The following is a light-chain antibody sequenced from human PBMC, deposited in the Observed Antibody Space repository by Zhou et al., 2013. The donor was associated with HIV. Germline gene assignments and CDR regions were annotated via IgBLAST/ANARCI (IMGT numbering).Light chain of an antibody. CDR1: QGVSNR. CDR2: AAS. CDR3: QQTYSFPYT. V-gene: IGKV1-12*01. Sequence: DIQMTQSPSTVSASAGDTVTITCRASQGVSNRLAWYQQIPGKAPKLLIYAASSLQSGVPSRFSGSGSGTDFTLTISSLQPEDFATYYCQQTYSFPYTFGQGTKLEIK. J-gene: IGKJ2*01.